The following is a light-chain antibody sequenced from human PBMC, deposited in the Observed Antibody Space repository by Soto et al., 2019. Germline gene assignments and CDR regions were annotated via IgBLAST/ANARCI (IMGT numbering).Light chain of an antibody. CDR2: DVN. Sequence: QSVLTQPASVSGSLGQSIAISCTGTRSDVGSRDSVSWYQHHPGKAPKLIIYDVNVRPSGVSHRFSGSKSGNTASLTISGLQAEDEADYSCASYTAANTLVFGGGTKLTVL. CDR1: RSDVGSRDS. CDR3: ASYTAANTLV. V-gene: IGLV2-14*03. J-gene: IGLJ3*02.